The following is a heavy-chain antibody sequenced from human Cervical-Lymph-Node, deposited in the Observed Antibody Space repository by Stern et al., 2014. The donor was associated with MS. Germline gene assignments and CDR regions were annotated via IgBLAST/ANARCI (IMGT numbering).Heavy chain of an antibody. V-gene: IGHV1-18*01. J-gene: IGHJ4*02. CDR3: AREDSGSGLDS. CDR1: GYTFTDYG. Sequence: QVQLVQSGAAVKKPGASVTVSCKASGYTFTDYGVNWVRQAPGQGLEWMGWISPYNGNTDYRQNLRGRVTLTTDSSTSTAYMELRSLRSGDTAVYYCAREDSGSGLDSWGQGTLITVSS. CDR2: ISPYNGNT. D-gene: IGHD6-13*01.